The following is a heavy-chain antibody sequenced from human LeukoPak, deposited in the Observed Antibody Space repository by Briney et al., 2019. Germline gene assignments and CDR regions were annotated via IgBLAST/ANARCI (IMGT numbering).Heavy chain of an antibody. J-gene: IGHJ4*02. D-gene: IGHD3-22*01. V-gene: IGHV1-3*01. CDR2: INAGNGNT. Sequence: ASVKVSCKASGYTFTSYYMHWVRQAPGQRLEWMGWINAGNGNTKYSQKFQGRVTITRDTSASTAYMELSSLRSEDTAVYYCARGPITMIVVVLYYFDYWGQGTLVTVSS. CDR1: GYTFTSYY. CDR3: ARGPITMIVVVLYYFDY.